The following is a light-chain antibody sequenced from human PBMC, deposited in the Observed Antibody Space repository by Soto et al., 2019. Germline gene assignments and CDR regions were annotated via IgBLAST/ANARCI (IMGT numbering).Light chain of an antibody. CDR1: QSVSSN. Sequence: EIVMTQSPATLSVSPGARATLSCRASQSVSSNLAWYQQKPGQAPRLLINGASTRATGIPARFSGSGSGTEFTLTISSLQSEDFAVYYCQQYNNWPAITFGQGTRLEIK. CDR2: GAS. J-gene: IGKJ5*01. CDR3: QQYNNWPAIT. V-gene: IGKV3-15*01.